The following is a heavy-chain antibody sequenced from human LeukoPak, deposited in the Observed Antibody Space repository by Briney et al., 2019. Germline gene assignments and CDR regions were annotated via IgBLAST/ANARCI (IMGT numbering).Heavy chain of an antibody. CDR3: ARACSSTSCYTGELLLDY. CDR1: GDNFSSYV. V-gene: IGHV1-69*13. CDR2: IIPICGTA. Sequence: GASVKVSCKASGDNFSSYVITWVRQAPGQGLEWMGRIIPICGTANYAQKFQGRVTITADESTSTAYMELSSLRSEDTAVYYCARACSSTSCYTGELLLDYWGQGTLVTVSS. J-gene: IGHJ4*02. D-gene: IGHD2-2*02.